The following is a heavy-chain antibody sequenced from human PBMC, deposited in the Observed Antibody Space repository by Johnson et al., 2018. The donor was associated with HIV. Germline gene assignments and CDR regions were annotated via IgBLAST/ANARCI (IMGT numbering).Heavy chain of an antibody. CDR3: ARDGESQQLPLGDAFDI. Sequence: QMQLVESGGGVVQPGRSLRLSCAASGFTFSSYAIHWVRQAPGKGLEWVAVISYDGSNKYYADSVKGRFSISRDNSKNTLYLQMNSLRAEDTAVYYCARDGESQQLPLGDAFDIWGQGTMVTVSS. CDR2: ISYDGSNK. D-gene: IGHD6-13*01. V-gene: IGHV3-30*04. J-gene: IGHJ3*02. CDR1: GFTFSSYA.